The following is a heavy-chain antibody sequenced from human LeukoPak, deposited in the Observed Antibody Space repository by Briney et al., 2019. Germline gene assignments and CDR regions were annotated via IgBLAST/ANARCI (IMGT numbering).Heavy chain of an antibody. D-gene: IGHD2-2*02. Sequence: GGSLRLSCAAAGFTFSSYWMHWVRKAPGKGLVWVSRINSDGSSTSYADSVKGRFTISRDNAKNTLYLQMNSLRAEDTAVYYCARGPLGYCSSTSCYTIIPYYFDYWGQGTLVTVSS. CDR3: ARGPLGYCSSTSCYTIIPYYFDY. CDR2: INSDGSST. V-gene: IGHV3-74*01. J-gene: IGHJ4*02. CDR1: GFTFSSYW.